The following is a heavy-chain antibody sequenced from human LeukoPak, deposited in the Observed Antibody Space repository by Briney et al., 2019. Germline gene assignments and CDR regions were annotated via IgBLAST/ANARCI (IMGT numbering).Heavy chain of an antibody. CDR3: ARQGVCSSTSCYRGGAFDI. V-gene: IGHV3-7*01. Sequence: GGSLRLSCAASGFTFSGYWMNWVRQAPGKGLEWVANIKEDGTEKYYVDSVRGRFTISRDNAKNSLYLQMNSLRAEDTAVYYCARQGVCSSTSCYRGGAFDIWGQGTMVTVSS. CDR2: IKEDGTEK. CDR1: GFTFSGYW. J-gene: IGHJ3*02. D-gene: IGHD2-2*02.